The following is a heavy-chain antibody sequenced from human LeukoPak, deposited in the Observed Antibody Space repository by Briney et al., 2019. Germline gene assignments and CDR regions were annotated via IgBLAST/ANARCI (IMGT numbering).Heavy chain of an antibody. V-gene: IGHV3-23*01. Sequence: PGGSLRLSCAASGLTFSNYAMSWVRQAAGEGLEWVSTISESGGRTYYADSVKGRFTISRDNSKNTPYLQMNSLRAEDTAVYYCARDPSGSYSPYFDYWGQGTLVTVSS. J-gene: IGHJ4*02. CDR2: ISESGGRT. CDR1: GLTFSNYA. CDR3: ARDPSGSYSPYFDY. D-gene: IGHD1-26*01.